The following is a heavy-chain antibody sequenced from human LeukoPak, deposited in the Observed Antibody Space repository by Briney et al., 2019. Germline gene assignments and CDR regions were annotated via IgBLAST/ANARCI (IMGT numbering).Heavy chain of an antibody. V-gene: IGHV3-23*01. CDR1: GFTFSSYA. J-gene: IGHJ4*02. Sequence: PGGSPRLSCAASGFTFSSYAMSWVRQAPGKGLEWVSAISGSGGSTYYADSVKGRFTISRDNSKNTLYLQMNSLRAEDTAVYYCAKDTAAADAWGVFDYWGQGTLVTVSS. D-gene: IGHD3-16*01. CDR2: ISGSGGST. CDR3: AKDTAAADAWGVFDY.